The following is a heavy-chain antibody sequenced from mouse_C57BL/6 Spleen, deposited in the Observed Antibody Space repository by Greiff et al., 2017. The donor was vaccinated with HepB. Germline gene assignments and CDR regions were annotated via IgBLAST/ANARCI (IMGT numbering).Heavy chain of an antibody. Sequence: VQLQESGAELARPGASVKLSCKASGYTFTSYGISWVKQRTGQGLEWIGEIYPRSGNTYYNEKFKGKATLTADKSSSTAYMELRSLTSEDSAVYFCAREDGNYGGAMDYWGQGTSVTVSS. J-gene: IGHJ4*01. CDR2: IYPRSGNT. D-gene: IGHD2-1*01. V-gene: IGHV1-81*01. CDR3: AREDGNYGGAMDY. CDR1: GYTFTSYG.